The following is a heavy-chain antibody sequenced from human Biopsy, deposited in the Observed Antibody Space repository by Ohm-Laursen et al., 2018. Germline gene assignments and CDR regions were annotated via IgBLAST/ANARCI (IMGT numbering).Heavy chain of an antibody. D-gene: IGHD6-19*01. CDR3: ARGMRSSGWPYFDS. CDR1: DGSINSYY. J-gene: IGHJ4*02. Sequence: SDTLSLTCTVSDGSINSYYWNWIRQPPGKRLEWIGNIYYSGSTNFNPSLKSRVTISVGTSKNQFSLKLSSVTAADTAIYYCARGMRSSGWPYFDSWGQGTLVTVSS. V-gene: IGHV4-59*07. CDR2: IYYSGST.